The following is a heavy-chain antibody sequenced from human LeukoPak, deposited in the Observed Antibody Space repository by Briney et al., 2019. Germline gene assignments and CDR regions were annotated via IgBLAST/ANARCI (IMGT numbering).Heavy chain of an antibody. CDR2: ISDNGAAT. J-gene: IGHJ4*02. CDR1: GFTFSSCA. CDR3: ARTVAGSFDY. D-gene: IGHD6-19*01. V-gene: IGHV3-23*01. Sequence: PGGSLRLSCGISGFTFSSCAMTWVRQAPGKGLEWVSSISDNGAATYYATSVKGRFTISRDNSENTLYLQMNSLRAEDTAVYYCARTVAGSFDYWGQGTLVTVSS.